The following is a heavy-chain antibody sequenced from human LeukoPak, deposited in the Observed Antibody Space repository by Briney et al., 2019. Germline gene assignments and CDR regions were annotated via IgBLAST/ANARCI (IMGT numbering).Heavy chain of an antibody. CDR1: GGSFSGYY. J-gene: IGHJ5*02. Sequence: PSEPLSLTCAVYGGSFSGYYWSWIRQPPGKGLEWIGEINHSGSTNYNPSLKSRVTISVDTSKNQFSLKLSSVTAADTAVYYCARGRNGYYDFWSGSWFDPWGQGTLVTVSS. CDR3: ARGRNGYYDFWSGSWFDP. D-gene: IGHD3-3*01. CDR2: INHSGST. V-gene: IGHV4-34*01.